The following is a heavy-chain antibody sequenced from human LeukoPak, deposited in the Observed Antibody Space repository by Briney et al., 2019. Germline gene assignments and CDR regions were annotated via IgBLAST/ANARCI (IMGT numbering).Heavy chain of an antibody. CDR3: AKSYDFWSGYLAY. V-gene: IGHV3-66*01. J-gene: IGHJ4*02. D-gene: IGHD3-3*01. CDR2: IYSGGST. CDR1: GFTVSSNY. Sequence: PGGSLRLSCAASGFTVSSNYMSWVRQAPGKGLEWVSVIYSGGSTYYADSVKGRFTISRDNSKNTLYLQMNSLRAEDTAVYYCAKSYDFWSGYLAYWGQGTLVTVSS.